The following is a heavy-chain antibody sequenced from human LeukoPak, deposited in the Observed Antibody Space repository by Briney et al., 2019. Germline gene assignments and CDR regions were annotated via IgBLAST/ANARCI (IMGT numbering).Heavy chain of an antibody. V-gene: IGHV3-23*01. D-gene: IGHD4-23*01. J-gene: IGHJ4*02. CDR2: ISGSGSST. Sequence: GGSLRLSCTASGFTFSSYAMSWVRQAPGKGLEWVSVISGSGSSTYYADSVKGRFTISRDNSKNTLYLQMNSLRAEDTAVYYCAKDFMGPYGGNSFDYWGQGTLVTVSS. CDR3: AKDFMGPYGGNSFDY. CDR1: GFTFSSYA.